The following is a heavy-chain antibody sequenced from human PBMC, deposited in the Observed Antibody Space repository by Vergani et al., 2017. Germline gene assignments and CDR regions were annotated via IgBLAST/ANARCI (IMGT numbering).Heavy chain of an antibody. J-gene: IGHJ4*02. CDR3: AKQYFVSGNYLFDY. CDR1: GFTFSACP. D-gene: IGHD3-10*01. V-gene: IGHV3-23*04. CDR2: ISARYPST. Sequence: EVQLVESGGGLVKRGGSVRLSCAASGFTFSACPMTWVRQAPGKGLEWVSAISARYPSTYYADSVKGRFTISRDNSKNMLYLQMNNLRTEDTAIYYCAKQYFVSGNYLFDYWGQGTLVTVSS.